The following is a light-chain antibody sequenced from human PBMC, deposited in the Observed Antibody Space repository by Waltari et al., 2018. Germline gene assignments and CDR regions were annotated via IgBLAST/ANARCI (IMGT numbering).Light chain of an antibody. Sequence: DIQLTQSPSALYASVGDRVTITCRESQSLSSTLPLYQQKPGKAPKLLISAASSWESGVPSRFRGSGYGTYFTLTISSLQPEDFATYYCQQSYSTPRTFGQGTKVEIK. CDR2: AAS. CDR1: QSLSST. CDR3: QQSYSTPRT. V-gene: IGKV1-39*01. J-gene: IGKJ1*01.